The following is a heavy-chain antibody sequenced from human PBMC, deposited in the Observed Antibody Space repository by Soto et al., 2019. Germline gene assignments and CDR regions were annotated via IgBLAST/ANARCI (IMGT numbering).Heavy chain of an antibody. Sequence: SETLSLTCTVSGGSINTADYYWTWIRQTPGQGLEWLVNIYYDGTAYPNPSLRGRLTASVDTSKNQFSLNLFSVTAAETAVYYRDRRLRDTANFYNLFDSWGQGTLVTVSS. V-gene: IGHV4-30-4*01. D-gene: IGHD5-18*01. CDR3: DRRLRDTANFYNLFDS. CDR1: GGSINTADYY. CDR2: IYYDGTA. J-gene: IGHJ5*01.